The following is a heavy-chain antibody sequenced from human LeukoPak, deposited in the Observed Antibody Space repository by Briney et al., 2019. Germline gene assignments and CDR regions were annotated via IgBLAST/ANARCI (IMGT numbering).Heavy chain of an antibody. V-gene: IGHV3-74*01. CDR1: GFTFSSYW. CDR2: INSDGSST. Sequence: GGSLRLSCAASGFTFSSYWMHWVRQAPGKGLVWVSRINSDGSSTSYADSVKGRITISRDNAKNTLYLQMNSLRAEDTAVYYCARGPWIQLWGLRQGFDPWGQGTLVTVSS. D-gene: IGHD5-18*01. CDR3: ARGPWIQLWGLRQGFDP. J-gene: IGHJ5*02.